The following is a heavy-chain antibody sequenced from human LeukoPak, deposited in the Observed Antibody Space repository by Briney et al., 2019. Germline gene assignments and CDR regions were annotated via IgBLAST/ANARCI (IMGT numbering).Heavy chain of an antibody. CDR1: GGSCSGYY. Sequence: PSETLSLTCAVYGGSCSGYYWSWIRQPPGKGLEWIGEINHSGSTNYNPSLKSRVTISVDTSKNQFSLKLSSVTAADTAVYYCAREIVVPRHFDYWGQGTLVTVSS. CDR2: INHSGST. J-gene: IGHJ4*02. D-gene: IGHD2-21*01. V-gene: IGHV4-34*01. CDR3: AREIVVPRHFDY.